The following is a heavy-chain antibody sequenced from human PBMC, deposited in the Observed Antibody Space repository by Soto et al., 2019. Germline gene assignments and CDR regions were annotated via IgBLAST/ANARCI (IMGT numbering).Heavy chain of an antibody. D-gene: IGHD3-3*01. CDR2: ISSSSSTI. J-gene: IGHJ4*02. CDR1: GFTFSSYS. CDR3: ARDNDFWSGYYTPVGFDY. V-gene: IGHV3-48*02. Sequence: GGSLRLSCAASGFTFSSYSMNWVRQAPGKGLEWVSYISSSSSTIYYADSVKGRFTISRDNAKNSLYLQMNSLRDEDTAVYYCARDNDFWSGYYTPVGFDYWGQGTLVTVSS.